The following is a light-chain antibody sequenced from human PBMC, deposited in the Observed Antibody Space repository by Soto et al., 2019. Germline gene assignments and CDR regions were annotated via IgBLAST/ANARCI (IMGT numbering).Light chain of an antibody. J-gene: IGKJ1*01. Sequence: DIQMTQSPSSLYASVGDRVTITCRASQGISNNLAWYQQKPGKVPRLLIYGASTLQSGVPSRFSGSGSGTDFTLTISSLQPEDVATYYCQKYDSAPLTFGQGTKVEFK. CDR1: QGISNN. V-gene: IGKV1-27*01. CDR3: QKYDSAPLT. CDR2: GAS.